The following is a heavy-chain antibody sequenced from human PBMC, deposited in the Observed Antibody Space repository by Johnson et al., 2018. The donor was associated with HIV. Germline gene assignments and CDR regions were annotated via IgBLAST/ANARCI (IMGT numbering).Heavy chain of an antibody. J-gene: IGHJ3*02. CDR3: AKVRSGIARGGAFDI. CDR2: IWYDGSNK. Sequence: QVQLVESGGGVVQPGRSLRLSCAASGFTFSSYGMHWVRQAPGKGLEWVAVIWYDGSNKYYADSVKGRFTISRDNSKNTLYLQMNSLRAEDTALYYCAKVRSGIARGGAFDIWGQGTMVTVSS. D-gene: IGHD1-14*01. CDR1: GFTFSSYG. V-gene: IGHV3-33*06.